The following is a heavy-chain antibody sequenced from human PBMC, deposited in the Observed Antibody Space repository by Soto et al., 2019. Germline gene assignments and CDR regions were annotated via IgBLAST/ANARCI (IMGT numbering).Heavy chain of an antibody. D-gene: IGHD3-3*01. CDR1: GGTFSSYA. V-gene: IGHV1-69*13. Sequence: ASVKVSCKASGGTFSSYAISWVRQAPGQGLEWMGGIIPIFGTANYAQKFQGRVTITADESTSTAYMELSSLRSEDTAVYYCARDSRLRFLEWLSKATTGVYYYYGMDVWG. CDR3: ARDSRLRFLEWLSKATTGVYYYYGMDV. CDR2: IIPIFGTA. J-gene: IGHJ6*02.